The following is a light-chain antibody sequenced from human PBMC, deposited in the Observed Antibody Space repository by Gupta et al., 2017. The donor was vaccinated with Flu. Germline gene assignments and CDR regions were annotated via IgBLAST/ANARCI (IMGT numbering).Light chain of an antibody. CDR1: HSLLHSNGYND. CDR3: MQEQDNPSYT. Sequence: PASISCRVTHSLLHSNGYNDWYLYLQKQGRSPQHLLFFGSARASGVPATVSCSGSGTDFTLTISSVGPQDDGVDYYMQEQDNPSYTFGQGTKLEIK. V-gene: IGKV2-28*01. CDR2: FGS. J-gene: IGKJ2*01.